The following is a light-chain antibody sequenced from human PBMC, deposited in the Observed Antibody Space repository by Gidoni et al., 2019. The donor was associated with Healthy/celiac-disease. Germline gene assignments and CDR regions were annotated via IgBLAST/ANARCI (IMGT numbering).Light chain of an antibody. CDR1: SSDVGGYNY. CDR2: DVS. CDR3: SSYTSSSTLGV. J-gene: IGLJ2*01. Sequence: QSALTQSASASGSHGQSITISCTGTSSDVGGYNYVSWYQQHPGKAPKLMIYDVSSRPSGVSNRFSGSKSGNTASLTISGLQAEDGADYYCSSYTSSSTLGVFGGGTKLTVL. V-gene: IGLV2-14*01.